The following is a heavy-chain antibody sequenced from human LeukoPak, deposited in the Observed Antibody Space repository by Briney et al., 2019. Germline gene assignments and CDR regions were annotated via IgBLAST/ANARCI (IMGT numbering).Heavy chain of an antibody. D-gene: IGHD3-22*01. J-gene: IGHJ4*02. Sequence: GSSVKVSCKASGGTFSSYAISWVRQAPGQGLEWMGRIIPILGIANYAQKFQGRVTITADKSTSTAYMELSSLRSEDTAVYYCARDTYYYDSSGLDYWGQGTLVTDSS. V-gene: IGHV1-69*04. CDR3: ARDTYYYDSSGLDY. CDR2: IIPILGIA. CDR1: GGTFSSYA.